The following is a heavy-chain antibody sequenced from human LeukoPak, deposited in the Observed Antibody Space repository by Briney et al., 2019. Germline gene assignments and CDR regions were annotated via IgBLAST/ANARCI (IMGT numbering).Heavy chain of an antibody. J-gene: IGHJ4*02. CDR3: ARFLRSYGYKNPYYFDY. CDR1: GGSISSYY. D-gene: IGHD5-18*01. V-gene: IGHV4-59*01. Sequence: PSETLSLTCTVSGGSISSYYWSWIRQPPGKGLEWIGYIYYSGSTNYNPSLKSRVTISVDTSKNQFSLKLSSVTAADTAVYYCARFLRSYGYKNPYYFDYWGQGTLVTVSS. CDR2: IYYSGST.